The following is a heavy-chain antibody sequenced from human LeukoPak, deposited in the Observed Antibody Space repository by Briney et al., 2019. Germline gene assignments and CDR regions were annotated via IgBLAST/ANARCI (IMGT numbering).Heavy chain of an antibody. V-gene: IGHV1-8*01. Sequence: ASVKVSCKAYGYTFNRYDINWVRRATGQGLAWMGWMNPDNGNTGYAQKFQGRLTMTSNTSISTVYMELSSLRYEDTAIYYCARGEYMYGHDIDFWGQGTLATVSS. D-gene: IGHD2/OR15-2a*01. CDR2: MNPDNGNT. CDR1: GYTFNRYD. J-gene: IGHJ4*02. CDR3: ARGEYMYGHDIDF.